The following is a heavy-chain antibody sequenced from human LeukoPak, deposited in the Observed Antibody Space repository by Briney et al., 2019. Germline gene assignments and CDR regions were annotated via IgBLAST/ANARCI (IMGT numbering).Heavy chain of an antibody. J-gene: IGHJ5*02. V-gene: IGHV3-7*03. D-gene: IGHD3-10*01. CDR1: GFTFSSYW. CDR2: IKQDGSEK. Sequence: GGSLRLSCAASGFTFSSYWMSWVRQAPGKGLEWVANIKQDGSEKYYVDSVKGRFTISRDNAKNSLYLQMNSLRAEDTAVYYCARGGLPWFGGADNWFDPWGQGALVTVSP. CDR3: ARGGLPWFGGADNWFDP.